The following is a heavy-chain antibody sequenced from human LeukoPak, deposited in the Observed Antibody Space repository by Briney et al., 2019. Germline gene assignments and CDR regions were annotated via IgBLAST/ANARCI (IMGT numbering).Heavy chain of an antibody. CDR1: GFTVSSNY. J-gene: IGHJ4*02. Sequence: GGSLRLSCAASGFTVSSNYMSWVRQAPGKGLEWVSVIYSGGSTYYADSVKGRFTISRDNSKNTLYLQMNSLRAEDTAVYYCAKPHQAQIFGSGYYRDYWGQGTLVTVSS. V-gene: IGHV3-66*04. CDR3: AKPHQAQIFGSGYYRDY. CDR2: IYSGGST. D-gene: IGHD3-3*01.